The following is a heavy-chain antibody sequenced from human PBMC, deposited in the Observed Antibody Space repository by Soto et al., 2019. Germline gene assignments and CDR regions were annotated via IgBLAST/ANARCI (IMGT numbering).Heavy chain of an antibody. V-gene: IGHV3-33*01. CDR1: GFTFSSYG. J-gene: IGHJ4*02. CDR3: ARDRADIVLMVYALES. Sequence: QVQLVESGGGVGQPGRSLRLSCAASGFTFSSYGMHWVRQAPGTGLEWVAVIWYDGSNKYYADSVKGRFTISRDNSKNTLYLQMNSLRAEDTAVYYCARDRADIVLMVYALESWGQGTLVTVSS. D-gene: IGHD2-8*01. CDR2: IWYDGSNK.